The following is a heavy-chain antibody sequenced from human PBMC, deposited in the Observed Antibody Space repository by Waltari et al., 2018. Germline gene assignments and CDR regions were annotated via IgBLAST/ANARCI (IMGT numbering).Heavy chain of an antibody. J-gene: IGHJ4*02. CDR1: GGTFSSYA. CDR2: IIPIFGTA. Sequence: QVQLVQSGAEVKKPGSSVKVSCKASGGTFSSYAINWVRQAPGQGLEWMGGIIPIFGTANYAQKFQGRVTITADESTSTAYMELSSLRSEDTAVYYCARGGYYYDSSGYHENFDYWGQGTLVTVSS. D-gene: IGHD3-22*01. CDR3: ARGGYYYDSSGYHENFDY. V-gene: IGHV1-69*13.